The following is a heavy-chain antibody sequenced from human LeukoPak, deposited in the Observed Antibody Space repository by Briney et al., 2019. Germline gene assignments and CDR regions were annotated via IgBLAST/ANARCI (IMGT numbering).Heavy chain of an antibody. CDR1: GDSISSFY. D-gene: IGHD4-17*01. Sequence: SETLSLTCTVSGDSISSFYWSWIRQPPGKGLEWIGHIYYSGSTNYNPSLKSRVTISIDTSKNQFSLKLSSVTAADTAVYYCARKTALSGDYDWFDPWGQGTVVTVSS. V-gene: IGHV4-59*01. J-gene: IGHJ5*02. CDR3: ARKTALSGDYDWFDP. CDR2: IYYSGST.